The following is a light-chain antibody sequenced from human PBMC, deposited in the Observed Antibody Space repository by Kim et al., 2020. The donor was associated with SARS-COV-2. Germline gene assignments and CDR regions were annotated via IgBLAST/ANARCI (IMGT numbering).Light chain of an antibody. V-gene: IGKV1-5*03. CDR1: ESIGTW. Sequence: SASVRDRVTITCLASESIGTWLAWYQQQPGRAPRLLIYLASTLENVVPSSFSGTGSGTEFSLSIASLQPDDFATYYCQHYRRFPYTFGQGTKLEIK. CDR3: QHYRRFPYT. J-gene: IGKJ2*01. CDR2: LAS.